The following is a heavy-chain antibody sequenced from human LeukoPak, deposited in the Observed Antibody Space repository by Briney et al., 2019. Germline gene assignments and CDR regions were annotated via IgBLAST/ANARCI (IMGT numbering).Heavy chain of an antibody. CDR2: IHSGGNI. CDR3: ARDRGYAMDV. CDR1: GLSISDNY. V-gene: IGHV3-53*01. J-gene: IGHJ6*02. D-gene: IGHD1-1*01. Sequence: PGGSLRLSCAASGLSISDNYMSWVRQAPGKGLEWVSIIHSGGNIYYADSVKGRFTTSRDNSKNTLYLQMNSLRAEDTAVYYCARDRGYAMDVWGQGTTVTVSS.